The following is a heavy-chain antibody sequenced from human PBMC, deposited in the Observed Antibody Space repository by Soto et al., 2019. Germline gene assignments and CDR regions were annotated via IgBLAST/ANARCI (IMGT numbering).Heavy chain of an antibody. Sequence: ASVKVSCKASGYTFTSYGISWVRQAPGQGLEWMGWISAYNGNTNYAQKLQGRVTMTRDTSTTTVYMELSSLKSEDTAVYYCARYDYNGYYFDYWGQGTTVTVSS. D-gene: IGHD4-4*01. CDR1: GYTFTSYG. CDR2: ISAYNGNT. J-gene: IGHJ4*03. CDR3: ARYDYNGYYFDY. V-gene: IGHV1-18*01.